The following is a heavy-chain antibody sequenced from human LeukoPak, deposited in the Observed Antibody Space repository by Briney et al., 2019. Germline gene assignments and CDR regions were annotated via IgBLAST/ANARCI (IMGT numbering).Heavy chain of an antibody. J-gene: IGHJ3*02. CDR1: GFTFSSYA. V-gene: IGHV3-30-3*01. CDR3: ASLKAGTTGPASFDI. D-gene: IGHD1-1*01. CDR2: ISYDGSNK. Sequence: GRSLRLSCAASGFTFSSYAMHWVRQAPGKGLEWVAVISYDGSNKYYADSVKGRFIISRDSAKNTLSLQMNSLTEEDTALYYCASLKAGTTGPASFDIWGRGTMVHVYS.